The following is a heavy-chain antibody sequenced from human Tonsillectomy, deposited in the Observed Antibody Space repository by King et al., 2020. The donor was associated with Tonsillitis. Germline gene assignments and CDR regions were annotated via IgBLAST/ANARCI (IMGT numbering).Heavy chain of an antibody. Sequence: LPLQESGPGLVKPSETLSLTCTVSGGSIISSTYYWGWIRQPPGKGLEWIGNIYYSGSTYYNPSLKSRVTISVDTSKNQFSLKLTSVTAADTAVYYCARASGTTSYYFDYWGQGTLVTVSS. D-gene: IGHD6-19*01. CDR3: ARASGTTSYYFDY. J-gene: IGHJ4*02. CDR2: IYYSGST. CDR1: GGSIISSTYY. V-gene: IGHV4-39*01.